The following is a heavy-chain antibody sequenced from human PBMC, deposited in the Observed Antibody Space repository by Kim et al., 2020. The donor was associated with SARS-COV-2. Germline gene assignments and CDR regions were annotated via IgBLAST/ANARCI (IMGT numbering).Heavy chain of an antibody. Sequence: NPSLQSRVTISVDTSKNQFSLKLSSVTAADTAVYYCARGEYDYGVPYFDYWGQGTLVTVSS. V-gene: IGHV4-31*02. CDR3: ARGEYDYGVPYFDY. D-gene: IGHD4-17*01. J-gene: IGHJ4*02.